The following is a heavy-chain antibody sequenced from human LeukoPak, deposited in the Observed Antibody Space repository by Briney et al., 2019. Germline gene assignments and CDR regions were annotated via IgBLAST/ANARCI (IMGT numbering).Heavy chain of an antibody. CDR3: AREGITMVRGTNYYYYYGMDV. Sequence: GASVKVSCKASGYTFTSYYMHWVRQAPGQGLEWMGIINPSGGSTSYAQKFQGRVTMTGDTSTSTVYMELSSLRSEDTAVYYCAREGITMVRGTNYYYYYGMDVWGKGTTVTVSS. CDR1: GYTFTSYY. J-gene: IGHJ6*04. CDR2: INPSGGST. D-gene: IGHD3-10*01. V-gene: IGHV1-46*01.